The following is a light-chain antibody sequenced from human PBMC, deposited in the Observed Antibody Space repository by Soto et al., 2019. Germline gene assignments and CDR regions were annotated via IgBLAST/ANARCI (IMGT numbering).Light chain of an antibody. CDR1: QSVTNY. J-gene: IGKJ5*01. CDR2: DAS. CDR3: QQYGSSPRT. Sequence: EIFLTHSPDTLSLSPWEIATLTCRASQSVTNYIAWYQQRPGQAPRLLIYDASNRATGVPARFSGSGSETDFTLTIARLEPEDFAVYYCQQYGSSPRTFGHGTRLEIK. V-gene: IGKV3-20*01.